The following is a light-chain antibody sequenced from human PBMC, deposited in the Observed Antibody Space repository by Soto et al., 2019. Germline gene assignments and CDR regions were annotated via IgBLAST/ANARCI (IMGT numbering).Light chain of an antibody. CDR3: QHRSNWPWT. V-gene: IGKV3-11*01. J-gene: IGKJ1*01. Sequence: EIVLTQSPATLSLSPGERATLSCRASQSVSSYLAWYQQKPGQAPRPLIYDASNRATGIPARFSGSGSGTDSTLTISSPQPEDFAVYYCQHRSNWPWTFGQGTKVEIK. CDR2: DAS. CDR1: QSVSSY.